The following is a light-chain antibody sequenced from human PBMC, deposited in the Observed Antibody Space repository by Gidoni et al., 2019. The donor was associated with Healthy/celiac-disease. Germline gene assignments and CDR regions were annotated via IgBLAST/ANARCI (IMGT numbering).Light chain of an antibody. CDR2: KAS. Sequence: DIEMTQTPSTLSASVGDRVTITCRASQSISSWLAWYQQKPGKAPKLLIYKASSLESGVPSRFSGSGSGTEFTLTISSLQPDDFATYYCQQYNSYSLTFGGGTKVEIK. J-gene: IGKJ4*01. V-gene: IGKV1-5*03. CDR1: QSISSW. CDR3: QQYNSYSLT.